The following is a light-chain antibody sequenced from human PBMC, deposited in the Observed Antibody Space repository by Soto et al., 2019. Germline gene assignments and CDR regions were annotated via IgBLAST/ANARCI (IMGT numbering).Light chain of an antibody. CDR3: QQSHSAPFT. J-gene: IGKJ3*01. CDR1: QTISFW. V-gene: IGKV1-39*01. Sequence: DIQMTQSPSTLSASVGDKVTITCRASQTISFWLAWYQQKPGKGPKLLIFAASSLQVGVPSRFSGSGSGTDFTLTISSLQPEDFATYFCQQSHSAPFTFGPGTTVDIK. CDR2: AAS.